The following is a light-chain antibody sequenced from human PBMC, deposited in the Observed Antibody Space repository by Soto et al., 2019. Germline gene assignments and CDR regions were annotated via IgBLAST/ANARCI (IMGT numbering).Light chain of an antibody. J-gene: IGKJ4*01. V-gene: IGKV3-15*01. CDR2: GAS. CDR1: QSVSSN. Sequence: EIVMTQSPATLSVSPGDRATLSCRASQSVSSNLAWYLQKPGQAPRLLIYGASTRATGIPARFSGSGSETEFTLTISSQQSEDFAVYYCQQYNNWPHTFGGGTKVEIK. CDR3: QQYNNWPHT.